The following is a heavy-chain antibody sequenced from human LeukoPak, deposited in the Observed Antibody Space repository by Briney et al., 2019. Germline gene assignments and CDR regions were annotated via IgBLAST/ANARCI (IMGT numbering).Heavy chain of an antibody. D-gene: IGHD3-22*01. V-gene: IGHV3-7*01. Sequence: PGGSLRLSCAASGFTFSSYAMSWVRQAPGKGLEWVANIKQDGSEKYYVDSVKGRFTISRDNAKNSLYLQMNSLRAEDTAVYYCARRGLRYFDYWGQGTLVTVSS. CDR1: GFTFSSYA. J-gene: IGHJ4*02. CDR3: ARRGLRYFDY. CDR2: IKQDGSEK.